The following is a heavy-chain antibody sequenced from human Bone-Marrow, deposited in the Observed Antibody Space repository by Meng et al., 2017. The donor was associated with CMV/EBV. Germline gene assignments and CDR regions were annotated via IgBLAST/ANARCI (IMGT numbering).Heavy chain of an antibody. CDR3: ATHHCSSTSCYLDRGYYFDY. V-gene: IGHV1-24*01. CDR1: GYTLTELS. D-gene: IGHD2-2*01. Sequence: ASVKVSCKVSGYTLTELSMHWVRQAPGKGLEWMGGFDPEDGETIYAQKFQGRDTMTEDTSTDTAYMELSSLRSEDTAVYYCATHHCSSTSCYLDRGYYFDYWGQGTLVTVSS. CDR2: FDPEDGET. J-gene: IGHJ4*02.